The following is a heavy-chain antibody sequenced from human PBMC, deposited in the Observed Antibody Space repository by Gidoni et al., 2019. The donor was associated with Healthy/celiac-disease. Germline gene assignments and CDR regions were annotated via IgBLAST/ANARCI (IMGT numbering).Heavy chain of an antibody. CDR3: ARPPFHDPMDV. CDR1: GFTFSSYW. Sequence: EVQLVESGGGVVQPGGSVRLSCAAAGFTFSSYWMSWVRQAPGKGREWVANIKQDGSEKYYVDSVKRRFTISRDNAKNSLYLQMNSLRAEDTAVYYCARPPFHDPMDVWGQGTTVTVSS. CDR2: IKQDGSEK. D-gene: IGHD2-21*01. V-gene: IGHV3-7*01. J-gene: IGHJ6*02.